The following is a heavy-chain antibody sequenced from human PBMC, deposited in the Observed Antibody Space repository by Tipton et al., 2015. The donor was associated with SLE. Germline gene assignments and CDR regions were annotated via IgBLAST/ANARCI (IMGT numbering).Heavy chain of an antibody. CDR1: GFTFSSSW. J-gene: IGHJ5*02. Sequence: SLRLSCAASGFTFSSSWMHWVRQATGKGLVWVSRINSDGSTTSYADSVQGRFTISRDNAKNTLYLQMSSMRAEDTALYYCIRGGGPTAVAWGQGTLVTVSS. CDR2: INSDGSTT. V-gene: IGHV3-74*01. D-gene: IGHD2-15*01. CDR3: IRGGGPTAVA.